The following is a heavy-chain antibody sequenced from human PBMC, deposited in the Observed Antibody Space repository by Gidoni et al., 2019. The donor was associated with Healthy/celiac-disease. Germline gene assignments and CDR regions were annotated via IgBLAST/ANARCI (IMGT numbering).Heavy chain of an antibody. J-gene: IGHJ4*02. CDR1: GGSISSGSYY. CDR2: SYTSGST. D-gene: IGHD1-20*01. CDR3: ARGSRNWNGVGY. V-gene: IGHV4-61*02. Sequence: QVQLQESGPGLVKPSQTLSLTCTVSGGSISSGSYYWSWIRQPAGKGLEWIGRSYTSGSTNYNPSLKSRVTISVDTSKNQFSLKLSSVTAADTAVYYCARGSRNWNGVGYWGQGTLVTVSS.